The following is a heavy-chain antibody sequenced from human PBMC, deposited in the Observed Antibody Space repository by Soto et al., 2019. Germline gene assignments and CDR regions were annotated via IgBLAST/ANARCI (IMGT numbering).Heavy chain of an antibody. CDR2: IIPIFGTA. CDR3: AYQDTAMVPYFDY. V-gene: IGHV1-69*06. D-gene: IGHD5-18*01. Sequence: ASVKVSCKASHYTFTTYTITWVRQAPGQGLEWMGGIIPIFGTANYAQKFQGRVTITADKSTSTAYMELSSLRSEDTAVYYCAYQDTAMVPYFDYWGQGTLVTVSS. CDR1: HYTFTTYT. J-gene: IGHJ4*02.